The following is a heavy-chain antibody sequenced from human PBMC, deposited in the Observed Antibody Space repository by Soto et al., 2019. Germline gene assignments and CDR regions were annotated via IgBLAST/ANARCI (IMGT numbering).Heavy chain of an antibody. CDR1: GYTFTTYA. CDR2: VGGDNGHT. J-gene: IGHJ4*02. Sequence: ASVKVSCKASGYTFTTYAITWMRQAPGQGLEWMGWVGGDNGHTNYEQKFQGRVTMTTDPSTSTAYMELRSLRSGDTAVYYCATGDGSGPIHYWGQGTLVTVSS. V-gene: IGHV1-18*04. CDR3: ATGDGSGPIHY. D-gene: IGHD6-19*01.